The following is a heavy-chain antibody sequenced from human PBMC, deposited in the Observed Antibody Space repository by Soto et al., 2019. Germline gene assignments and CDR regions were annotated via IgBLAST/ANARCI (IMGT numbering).Heavy chain of an antibody. Sequence: PSETLSLTCAVSGGSFTAYYWSWARPSPDMRLEWIGEIHHSGSTTYNPSLESRVTISADTSKRQFSLKLTSVTAADTAVYYCVRGRRGDPCGQGTLFTASS. CDR3: VRGRRGDP. CDR1: GGSFTAYY. CDR2: IHHSGST. V-gene: IGHV4-34*01. D-gene: IGHD3-10*01. J-gene: IGHJ5*02.